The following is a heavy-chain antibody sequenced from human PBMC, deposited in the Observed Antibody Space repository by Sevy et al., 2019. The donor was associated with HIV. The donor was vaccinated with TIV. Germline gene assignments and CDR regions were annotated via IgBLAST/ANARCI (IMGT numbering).Heavy chain of an antibody. V-gene: IGHV4-39*01. CDR3: ASQPGYRSTYYGFSLSRTFDS. CDR2: IYHSGNT. J-gene: IGHJ4*02. CDR1: GGSITSNNYY. Sequence: SETLSLTCSVSGGSITSNNYYWGWIRQPPGKGLEWIGSIYHSGNTYYYPSLKSRVTVSVDTSRSHFSLKVTSVADSDTAVYFCASQPGYRSTYYGFSLSRTFDSWGPGTLVTVSS. D-gene: IGHD6-19*01.